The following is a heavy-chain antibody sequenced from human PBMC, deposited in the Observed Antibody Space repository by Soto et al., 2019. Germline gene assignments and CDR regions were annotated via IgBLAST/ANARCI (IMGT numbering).Heavy chain of an antibody. CDR3: ARKVTAFDY. D-gene: IGHD2-21*02. CDR1: GYTFTNYY. J-gene: IGHJ4*02. CDR2: INPSGGST. Sequence: QVQLVQSGAEVEKPGASVKVSCKASGYTFTNYYIHWMRQAPGQGLEWMGIINPSGGSTNYAQKCQGRVTMTRDTSRSTVYMELSSLRSEDTAVYYCARKVTAFDYWGQGTLVTVSS. V-gene: IGHV1-46*01.